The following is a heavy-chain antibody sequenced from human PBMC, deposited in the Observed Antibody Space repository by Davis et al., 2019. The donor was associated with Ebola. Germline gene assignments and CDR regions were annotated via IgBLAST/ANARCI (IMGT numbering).Heavy chain of an antibody. J-gene: IGHJ4*02. V-gene: IGHV4-30-2*01. CDR2: IYHSGST. Sequence: MPSETLSLTCAVSGGSISSGGYSWSWIRQPPGKGLEWIGYIYHSGSTYYNPSLKSRVTISVDRSKNQFSLKLSSVTAADTAVYYCARDPSWTRGGYFDYWGQGTLVTVSS. CDR3: ARDPSWTRGGYFDY. CDR1: GGSISSGGYS. D-gene: IGHD3-10*01.